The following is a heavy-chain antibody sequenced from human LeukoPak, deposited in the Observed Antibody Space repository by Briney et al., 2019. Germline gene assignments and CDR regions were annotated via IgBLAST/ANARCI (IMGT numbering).Heavy chain of an antibody. D-gene: IGHD2-2*01. V-gene: IGHV5-51*01. Sequence: GESLKISCKGSGSSFTSYWLGWVRQMPGKGLEWMGIIYPGDSDTRYSPSFQGQVTISADKSISTAYLQWSSLKASDTAMYYCARHRPAAAGYYYYYMDVWGKGTTVTVSS. CDR1: GSSFTSYW. CDR2: IYPGDSDT. CDR3: ARHRPAAAGYYYYYMDV. J-gene: IGHJ6*03.